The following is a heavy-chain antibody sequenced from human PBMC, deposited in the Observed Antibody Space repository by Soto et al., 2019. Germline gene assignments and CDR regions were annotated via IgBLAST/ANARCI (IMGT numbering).Heavy chain of an antibody. Sequence: SETLSLTCDVSGYSISSGYYWGWMRQPPGKGLEWIGSIDHSGSTYYSPSLKSRVTISVDTSKNQFSLKLNSVTAADTAVYYCARSGSPPNYRFDLWCRGTLLTVFS. CDR2: IDHSGST. CDR1: GYSISSGYY. D-gene: IGHD3-3*01. J-gene: IGHJ2*01. V-gene: IGHV4-38-2*01. CDR3: ARSGSPPNYRFDL.